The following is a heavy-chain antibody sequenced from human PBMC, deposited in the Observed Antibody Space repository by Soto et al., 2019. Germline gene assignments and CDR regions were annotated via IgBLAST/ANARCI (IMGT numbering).Heavy chain of an antibody. Sequence: QVQLVESGGGVVQPGRSLRLSCAASGFTFSSYAMHWVRQAPGKGLEWVAVISYDGSNKYYADSVKGRFTISRDNSKNTLYLQMNSLRAEDTAVYYCARDIRWELGYYYYGMDVWGQGTTVTVSS. J-gene: IGHJ6*02. CDR2: ISYDGSNK. CDR1: GFTFSSYA. V-gene: IGHV3-30-3*01. CDR3: ARDIRWELGYYYYGMDV. D-gene: IGHD1-26*01.